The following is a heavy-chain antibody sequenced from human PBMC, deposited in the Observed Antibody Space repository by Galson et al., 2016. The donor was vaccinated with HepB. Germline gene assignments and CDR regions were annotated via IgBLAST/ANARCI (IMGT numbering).Heavy chain of an antibody. CDR1: GFTFGGYA. CDR3: SRRITGTTHSPNYYYFDF. CDR2: IRRKDYGRTT. J-gene: IGHJ4*02. Sequence: SLRLSCAASGFTFGGYAMSWVRQAPGEGLEWVGLIRRKDYGRTTEYAASVKGRLTISRYDSKNIAYLQINSLKTEDTAVYYCSRRITGTTHSPNYYYFDFWGKATLVTVSS. D-gene: IGHD1-7*01. V-gene: IGHV3-49*04.